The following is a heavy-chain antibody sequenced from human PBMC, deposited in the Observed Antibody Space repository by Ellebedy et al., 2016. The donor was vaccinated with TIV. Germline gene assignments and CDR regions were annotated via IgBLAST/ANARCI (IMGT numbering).Heavy chain of an antibody. CDR2: IKSESNGGTT. D-gene: IGHD5-12*01. J-gene: IGHJ4*02. CDR1: SFPFSSAW. V-gene: IGHV3-15*07. CDR3: ATSGDIRYPFYFDY. Sequence: PGGSLSLSCAASSFPFSSAWMNWVRQAPGKGIEWVGLIKSESNGGTTEYVAPVKGRFIISRDDSKNTLYLQMNSLNTEDTAIYYCATSGDIRYPFYFDYWGQGALVTVSS.